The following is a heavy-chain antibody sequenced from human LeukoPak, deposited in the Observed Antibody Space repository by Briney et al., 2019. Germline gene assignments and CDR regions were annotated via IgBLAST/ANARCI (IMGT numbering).Heavy chain of an antibody. Sequence: GGSLRLSCAASGFTFSSYAMSWVRQAPGKGLEWVSAISGSGGSTYYADSVKGRFTISRDNSKNTLYLQMNSLRAEDTAVYYCAKPSYVFWSGYSDTPFDYWGQGTLVTVSS. D-gene: IGHD3-3*01. CDR3: AKPSYVFWSGYSDTPFDY. V-gene: IGHV3-23*01. CDR1: GFTFSSYA. J-gene: IGHJ4*02. CDR2: ISGSGGST.